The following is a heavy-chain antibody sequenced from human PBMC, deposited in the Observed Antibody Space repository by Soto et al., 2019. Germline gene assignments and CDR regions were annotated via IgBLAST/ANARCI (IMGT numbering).Heavy chain of an antibody. CDR2: ISGSGGST. V-gene: IGHV3-23*01. D-gene: IGHD3-22*01. Sequence: GGYLRLSCAASGFTFSSYAISWVRQAPGKGLEWVSAISGSGGSTYYADSVKGRFTISRDNPKNTLYLQMNSLRAEDTAVYYCAKQVELPKSLLPPLDYWGQGTLVTVSS. CDR3: AKQVELPKSLLPPLDY. J-gene: IGHJ4*02. CDR1: GFTFSSYA.